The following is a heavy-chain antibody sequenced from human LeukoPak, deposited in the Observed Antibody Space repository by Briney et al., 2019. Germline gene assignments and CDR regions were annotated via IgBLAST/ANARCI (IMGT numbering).Heavy chain of an antibody. D-gene: IGHD3-22*01. Sequence: SETLSLTCTVSGGSVGTYYWSWIRQPPGKGLEWIGEINHSGSTNYNPSLKSRVTISVDTSKNQFSLKLSSVTAADTAVYYCARGRKGRYYDSSGYYFVYWGQGTLVTVSS. J-gene: IGHJ4*02. V-gene: IGHV4-34*01. CDR3: ARGRKGRYYDSSGYYFVY. CDR2: INHSGST. CDR1: GGSVGTYY.